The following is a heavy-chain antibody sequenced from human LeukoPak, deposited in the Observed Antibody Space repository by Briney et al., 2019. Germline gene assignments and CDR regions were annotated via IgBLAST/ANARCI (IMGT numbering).Heavy chain of an antibody. CDR1: GFTFSSYA. V-gene: IGHV3-23*01. Sequence: GGSLRLSCAASGFTFSSYAMSWVRQAPGKGLEWVSAIGGSGGSTYYADSVKGRFTISRDNSKNTLYLQMNSLRAEDTAVYYCAKTAAPDPRITMIVVVITTRYFDYWGQGTLVTVSS. J-gene: IGHJ4*02. CDR3: AKTAAPDPRITMIVVVITTRYFDY. CDR2: IGGSGGST. D-gene: IGHD3-22*01.